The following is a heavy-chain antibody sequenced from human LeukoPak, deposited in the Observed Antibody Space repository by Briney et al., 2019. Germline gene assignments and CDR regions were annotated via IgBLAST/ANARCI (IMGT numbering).Heavy chain of an antibody. V-gene: IGHV4-39*01. Sequence: SETLSLTCTVSGGSISSYYWGWIRQPPGKGLEWIGSIYYSGSTYYNPSLKSRVTISVDTSKNQFSLKLSSVTAADTAVYYCARLANNYDSWSGYRYNWFDPWGQGTLVTVSS. CDR2: IYYSGST. CDR1: GGSISSYY. D-gene: IGHD3-3*01. CDR3: ARLANNYDSWSGYRYNWFDP. J-gene: IGHJ5*02.